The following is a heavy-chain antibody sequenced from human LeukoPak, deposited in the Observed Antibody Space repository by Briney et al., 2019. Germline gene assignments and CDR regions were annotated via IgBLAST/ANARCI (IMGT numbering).Heavy chain of an antibody. CDR3: AKDATYYDILTGPNWFDP. Sequence: PGGSLRLSCAASGFTFSSYGMSWVRQAPGKGLEWVSAISGSGGSTYYADSVKGRFTISRDNSKNTLYLQMNSLRAEDTAVYYCAKDATYYDILTGPNWFDPWGQGTLVTVSS. J-gene: IGHJ5*02. CDR1: GFTFSSYG. CDR2: ISGSGGST. V-gene: IGHV3-23*01. D-gene: IGHD3-9*01.